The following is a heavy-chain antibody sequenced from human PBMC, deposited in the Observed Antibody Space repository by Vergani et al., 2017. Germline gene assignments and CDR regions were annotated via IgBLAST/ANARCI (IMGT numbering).Heavy chain of an antibody. CDR2: ISGSCGST. Sequence: EVQLLESGGDLVQPGGSLRLSCAASGFTFNHYAVNWVRQAPGKGLEWVSGISGSCGSTYYAGSVKGRFTLSRDSCKNTLYLQMNSLSAGDTAVYYCAKANPRNSGYDYLYYYHALDVWGQGTTVTVSS. V-gene: IGHV3-23*01. CDR1: GFTFNHYA. J-gene: IGHJ6*02. CDR3: AKANPRNSGYDYLYYYHALDV. D-gene: IGHD5-12*01.